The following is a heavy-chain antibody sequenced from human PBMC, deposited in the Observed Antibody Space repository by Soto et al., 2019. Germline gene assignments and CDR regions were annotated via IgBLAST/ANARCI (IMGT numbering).Heavy chain of an antibody. CDR2: ISSSSSTI. D-gene: IGHD4-17*01. Sequence: GGSLRLSCAASGFTFSSYSMNWVRQAPGKGLEWVSYISSSSSTIYYADSVKGRFTISRDNAKNSLYLQMNSLRAEDTAVYYCARGVYGDYFLELDVWGKGTTVTVSS. J-gene: IGHJ6*04. V-gene: IGHV3-48*01. CDR3: ARGVYGDYFLELDV. CDR1: GFTFSSYS.